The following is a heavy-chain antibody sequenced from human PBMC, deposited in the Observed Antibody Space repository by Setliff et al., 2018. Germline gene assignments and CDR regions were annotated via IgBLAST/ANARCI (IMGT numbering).Heavy chain of an antibody. J-gene: IGHJ5*02. CDR1: GGSISSGGYY. V-gene: IGHV3-7*01. D-gene: IGHD3-3*01. CDR2: IKQDGSEK. Sequence: ETLSLTCTVSGGSISSGGYYWSWIRQHPGKGLEWVANIKQDGSEKYYVDSVKGRFTISRDNAKNSLYLQMNSLRAEDTAVYYCARGLVTIFGVVIMSPPWFDPWGQGTLVTVSS. CDR3: ARGLVTIFGVVIMSPPWFDP.